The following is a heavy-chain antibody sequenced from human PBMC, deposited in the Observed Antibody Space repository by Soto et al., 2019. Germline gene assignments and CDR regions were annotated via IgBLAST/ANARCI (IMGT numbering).Heavy chain of an antibody. J-gene: IGHJ6*02. CDR2: IYPGDSDT. D-gene: IGHD6-19*01. CDR1: GYSFTSYW. CDR3: ARLMAVAGQYYYYGMDV. Sequence: GESLKISCKGSGYSFTSYWIGWVRQMPGKGLEWMGIIYPGDSDTRYSSSFQGQVTISADKSISTAYLQWSSLKASDTAMYYCARLMAVAGQYYYYGMDVWGQGTTVTVSS. V-gene: IGHV5-51*01.